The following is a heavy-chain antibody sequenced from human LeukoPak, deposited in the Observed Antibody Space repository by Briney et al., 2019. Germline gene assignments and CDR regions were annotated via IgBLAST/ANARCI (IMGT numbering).Heavy chain of an antibody. Sequence: TGGSLRLSCAASGFTFSSYSMNWVRQAPGKGLERVSYISSSSSTIYYADSVKGRFTISRDNAKNSLYLQMNSLRAEDTAVYYCARVYRSRDSSGYFYFDYWGQGTLVTVSS. CDR1: GFTFSSYS. CDR3: ARVYRSRDSSGYFYFDY. J-gene: IGHJ4*02. CDR2: ISSSSSTI. D-gene: IGHD3-22*01. V-gene: IGHV3-48*04.